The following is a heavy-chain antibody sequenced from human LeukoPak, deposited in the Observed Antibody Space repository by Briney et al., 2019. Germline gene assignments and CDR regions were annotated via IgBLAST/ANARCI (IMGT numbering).Heavy chain of an antibody. J-gene: IGHJ5*02. CDR1: GGSISGGGYS. Sequence: SQTLSLTCAVSGGSISGGGYSWSWIRQPPGKGLEWIGYIYHSGSTYYNPSLKSRVTISVDRSKNQFSLKLSSVTAADTAVYYCARVRADYYDSSGYPRGWFDPWGQGTLVTVSS. CDR2: IYHSGST. V-gene: IGHV4-30-2*01. D-gene: IGHD3-22*01. CDR3: ARVRADYYDSSGYPRGWFDP.